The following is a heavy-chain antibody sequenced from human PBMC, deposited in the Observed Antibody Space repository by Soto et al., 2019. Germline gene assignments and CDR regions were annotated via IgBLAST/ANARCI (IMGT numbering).Heavy chain of an antibody. CDR2: INAGDGNT. CDR3: ARDPQSLRYNGNYFSGMDV. J-gene: IGHJ6*02. Sequence: QVQLVQSGAEEKKPGASVKVSCKASGYTFTTYAMHWVRQAPGQRLEWMGWINAGDGNTKYSQKFQGRFTITRDTSATTAYMELSSLRSEDTAVYYCARDPQSLRYNGNYFSGMDVWGQGTTVTVSS. CDR1: GYTFTTYA. D-gene: IGHD1-20*01. V-gene: IGHV1-3*05.